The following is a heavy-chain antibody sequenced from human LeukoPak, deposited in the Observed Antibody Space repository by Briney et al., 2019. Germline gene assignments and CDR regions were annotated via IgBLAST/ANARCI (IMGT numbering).Heavy chain of an antibody. CDR2: INPSGGST. CDR3: ARDGVITMVRDSAYYYYYMDV. D-gene: IGHD3-10*01. CDR1: GYTFTSYY. J-gene: IGHJ6*03. V-gene: IGHV1-46*01. Sequence: ASVKVSCKASGYTFTSYYMHWVRQAPGQGLEWMGIINPSGGSTSYAQKFQGRVTMTRDTSTSTVYMELSSLRSEDTAVYHCARDGVITMVRDSAYYYYYMDVWGKGTTVTISS.